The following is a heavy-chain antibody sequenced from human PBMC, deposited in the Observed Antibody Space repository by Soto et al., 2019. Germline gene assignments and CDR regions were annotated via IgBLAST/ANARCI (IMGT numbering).Heavy chain of an antibody. J-gene: IGHJ4*02. CDR1: GGSISSGGYY. CDR3: ARGLAARRVDY. CDR2: IYYSGST. D-gene: IGHD6-6*01. Sequence: PSETLSLTCTVSGGSISSGGYYWSWIRQHPGKGLEWIGYIYYSGSTYYNPSLKSRVTISVDTSKNQFSLKLSSVTAADTAVYYCARGLAARRVDYWGQGTLVTVSS. V-gene: IGHV4-31*03.